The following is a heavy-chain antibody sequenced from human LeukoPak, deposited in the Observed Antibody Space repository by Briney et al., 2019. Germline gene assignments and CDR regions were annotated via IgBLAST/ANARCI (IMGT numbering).Heavy chain of an antibody. J-gene: IGHJ4*02. D-gene: IGHD3-16*01. V-gene: IGHV4-31*03. CDR2: IYFSDYSGST. Sequence: SETVSLTCTVSGDSISSGTHYWGWIRQHPGEGLEWIGYIYFSDYSGSTYYNPSLKSRVTISIDTSKTQFSLKLSSVTAADTAVYYCARDLKGGYYFDYWGQGTLVTVSS. CDR3: ARDLKGGYYFDY. CDR1: GDSISSGTHY.